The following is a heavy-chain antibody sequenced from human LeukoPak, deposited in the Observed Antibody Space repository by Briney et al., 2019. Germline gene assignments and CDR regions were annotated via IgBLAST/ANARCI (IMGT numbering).Heavy chain of an antibody. CDR2: ISGTSSTI. J-gene: IGHJ4*02. V-gene: IGHV3-48*01. Sequence: GGSLRLSCAASGFTFSSYSMNWVRHVPGKGLEWVSYISGTSSTIYYADSVKGRFTISRDNAKNSLYLQMNSLRAEDTAVYYCASEYQQPLDYWGQGALVTVSS. D-gene: IGHD2-2*01. CDR3: ASEYQQPLDY. CDR1: GFTFSSYS.